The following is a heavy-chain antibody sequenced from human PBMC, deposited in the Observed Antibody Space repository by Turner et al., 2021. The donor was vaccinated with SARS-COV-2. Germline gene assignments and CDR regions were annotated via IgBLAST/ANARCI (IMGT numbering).Heavy chain of an antibody. J-gene: IGHJ5*02. CDR2: INPISGGT. V-gene: IGHV1-2*02. CDR1: GYTFTGYY. Sequence: QVQLVQSGAEVKTPGASVKVSCRASGYTFTGYYMHWVRQAPGQGLEWMGWINPISGGTSYAQIFQGRVTMTRDTSISTVYMELSRLRSDDTAVYYCARGQSYNWNRLRFDPWGQGTLVTVSS. D-gene: IGHD1-20*01. CDR3: ARGQSYNWNRLRFDP.